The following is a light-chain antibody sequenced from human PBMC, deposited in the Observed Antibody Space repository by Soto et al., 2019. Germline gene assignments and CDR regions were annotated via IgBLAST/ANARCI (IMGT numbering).Light chain of an antibody. Sequence: EIVLTQSPGTLSLSPGERATLSCRASQSVSSSYLAWYQQKPGQAPRLLIYGASSRATGIPDRFSGSGSGTDFTLTISSLQSEDFAVYYCQQRSNWPTTFGQGTKVDI. J-gene: IGKJ1*01. CDR1: QSVSSSY. CDR2: GAS. V-gene: IGKV3D-20*02. CDR3: QQRSNWPTT.